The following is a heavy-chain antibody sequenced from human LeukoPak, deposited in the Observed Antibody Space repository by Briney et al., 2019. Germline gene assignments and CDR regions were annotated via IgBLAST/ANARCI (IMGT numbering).Heavy chain of an antibody. J-gene: IGHJ3*01. D-gene: IGHD6-19*01. CDR3: ARGGIAVACFAFDF. Sequence: GGSLRLSSADSGFIFINYAGFWVRQAPGKGLEWVSSISSTGSYIYYADSVKGRFTISRDNAKNSLYVQMNTLRAEDTAVYYCARGGIAVACFAFDFWGQGTLVTVSS. V-gene: IGHV3-21*01. CDR2: ISSTGSYI. CDR1: GFIFINYA.